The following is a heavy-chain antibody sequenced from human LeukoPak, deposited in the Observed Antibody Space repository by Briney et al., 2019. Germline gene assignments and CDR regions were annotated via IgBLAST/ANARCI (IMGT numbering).Heavy chain of an antibody. Sequence: PSETLSLTCTVSGGSISSYYWSWIPEPPGKGGEGGGYMYTRGSTNYNTSLNSRVTISVHTSKNQFSLKLSSVPAADTAVYYCAGGLSSIGLGYYYYYYMDVWGKGTTVTVSS. CDR1: GGSISSYY. D-gene: IGHD2-2*01. CDR3: AGGLSSIGLGYYYYYYMDV. V-gene: IGHV4-4*09. CDR2: MYTRGST. J-gene: IGHJ6*03.